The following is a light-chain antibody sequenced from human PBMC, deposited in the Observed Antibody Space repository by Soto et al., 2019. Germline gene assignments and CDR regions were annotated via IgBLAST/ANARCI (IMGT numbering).Light chain of an antibody. V-gene: IGLV2-14*01. Sequence: QSVLTQPASVSGSPGQSITISCTGSSSDVGGYKYVSWYQQHPGKAPKLMIYDVSNRPSGVSNRFSASKSGNTASLTISGLQAEDEADYYCSSYTSSSTFDVVFGGGTKLTVL. J-gene: IGLJ2*01. CDR1: SSDVGGYKY. CDR2: DVS. CDR3: SSYTSSSTFDVV.